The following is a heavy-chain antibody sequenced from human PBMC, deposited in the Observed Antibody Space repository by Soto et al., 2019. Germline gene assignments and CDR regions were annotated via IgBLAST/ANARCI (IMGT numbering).Heavy chain of an antibody. Sequence: QVQLVQSGAEVKKPGASVKVSCKASGYTFTSYGISWVRQAPGQGLEWMGWINAYNGNTNYAQKLQGRVTMTTDTSTSTAYMELRSLRSDGRGVFYCARDPVAGTYFDYWGQGPLVTVSS. D-gene: IGHD6-19*01. V-gene: IGHV1-18*01. J-gene: IGHJ4*02. CDR1: GYTFTSYG. CDR2: INAYNGNT. CDR3: ARDPVAGTYFDY.